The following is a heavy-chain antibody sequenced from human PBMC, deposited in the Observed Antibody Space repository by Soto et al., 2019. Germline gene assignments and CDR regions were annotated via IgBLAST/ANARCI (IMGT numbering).Heavy chain of an antibody. CDR1: VFSFGDSY. CDR2: ISPGSRYP. V-gene: IGHV3-11*06. CDR3: VRGGGGGLFDP. Sequence: GSLRFSCVCCVFSFGDSYISWIRQAAGKGLEWLSYISPGSRYPAYADSVKGRFTISRDNAKRSLYLQMMSLTAEDTALYYCVRGGGGGLFDPWGQGTMVTVSS. J-gene: IGHJ5*02. D-gene: IGHD2-15*01.